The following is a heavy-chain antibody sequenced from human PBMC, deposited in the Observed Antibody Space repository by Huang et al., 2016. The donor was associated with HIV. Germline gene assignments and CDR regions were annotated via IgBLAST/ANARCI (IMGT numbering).Heavy chain of an antibody. J-gene: IGHJ3*02. D-gene: IGHD6-19*01. Sequence: EVQLVESGGGLVKPGGSLRLSCAASGFTFSNAWMSWVRQAPGKGLEWVGRIKSKTDCRTKDYAAPVKGRFTISRDDSKNTLYLQMNNLKTEDTAVYYCTTESESSGWTMDHDAFDIWGQGTMVTVSS. CDR3: TTESESSGWTMDHDAFDI. CDR2: IKSKTDCRTK. V-gene: IGHV3-15*01. CDR1: GFTFSNAW.